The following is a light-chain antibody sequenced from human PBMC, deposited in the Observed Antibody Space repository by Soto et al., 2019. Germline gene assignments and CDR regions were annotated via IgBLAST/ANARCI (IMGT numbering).Light chain of an antibody. J-gene: IGKJ1*01. CDR2: SAS. V-gene: IGKV3-15*01. CDR3: QQYDIWPPWT. Sequence: EIVMTQSPASLSVSPGERATLSCRASQSVGSNLAWYQHKPGQAPRLLFYSASTRATGLPARFSASGSGTEFTLPISSLQSEDFAVYYCQQYDIWPPWTFGQGTKVEIK. CDR1: QSVGSN.